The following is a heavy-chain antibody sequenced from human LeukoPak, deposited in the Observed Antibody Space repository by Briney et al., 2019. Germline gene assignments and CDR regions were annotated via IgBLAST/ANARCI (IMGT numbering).Heavy chain of an antibody. J-gene: IGHJ4*02. CDR2: INSDGSST. CDR3: ARRIAVASNFDY. V-gene: IGHV3-74*01. Sequence: GGSLRLSCAASGFTFSSYWMHWVRQAPGKGLVWVSRINSDGSSTSYADSVKGRFTISRDNAKNTLYLQMNSLRAEDTAVYYCARRIAVASNFDYWGQGTLVTVSS. D-gene: IGHD6-19*01. CDR1: GFTFSSYW.